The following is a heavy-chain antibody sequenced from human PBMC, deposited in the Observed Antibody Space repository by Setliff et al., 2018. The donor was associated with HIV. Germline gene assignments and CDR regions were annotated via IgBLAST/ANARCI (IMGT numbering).Heavy chain of an antibody. CDR3: VRGTRYDFWSNYLTDYYFDY. Sequence: ASVKVSCKASGYTFTSYAITWVRQAPGQGLEWMGWISTHNGNTGYAQKFQGRVTMTRNTLITTAFMELSSLRSEDTAVYYCVRGTRYDFWSNYLTDYYFDYWGQGTLVTVSS. D-gene: IGHD3-3*01. CDR1: GYTFTSYA. CDR2: ISTHNGNT. V-gene: IGHV1-8*02. J-gene: IGHJ4*02.